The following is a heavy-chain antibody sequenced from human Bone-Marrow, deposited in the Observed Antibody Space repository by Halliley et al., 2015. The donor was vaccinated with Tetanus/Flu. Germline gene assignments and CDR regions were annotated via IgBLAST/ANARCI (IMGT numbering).Heavy chain of an antibody. D-gene: IGHD2-21*01. J-gene: IGHJ3*02. CDR3: AIRGRFQSFDI. CDR2: IFPDDSYT. V-gene: IGHV5-51*01. CDR1: GYRFTNHW. Sequence: QLVQSGVEVRKPGESLNISCQGFGYRFTNHWIGWVRQMPGKGLEWMGIIFPDDSYTRYSPSFQGQVTMSADKSISTAYLQWSNQKASDTALYFCAIRGRFQSFDIWGQGTMVIVSS.